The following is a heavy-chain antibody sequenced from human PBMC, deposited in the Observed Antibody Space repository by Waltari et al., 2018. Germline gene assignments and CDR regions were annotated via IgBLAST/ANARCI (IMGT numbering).Heavy chain of an antibody. CDR1: GGSISSSNW. CDR3: ARSQVRGVIIFDYYYGMDV. J-gene: IGHJ6*02. CDR2: IYHSGST. D-gene: IGHD3-10*01. V-gene: IGHV4-4*02. Sequence: QVQLQESGPGLVKPSETLSLTCTVSGGSISSSNWWSWVRQPPGKGLEWIGEIYHSGSTNYNPSLKSRVTISVDKSKNQFSLKLSSVTAADTAVYYCARSQVRGVIIFDYYYGMDVWGQGTTVTVSS.